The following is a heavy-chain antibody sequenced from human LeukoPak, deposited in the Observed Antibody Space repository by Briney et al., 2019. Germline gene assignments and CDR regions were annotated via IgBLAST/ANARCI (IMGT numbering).Heavy chain of an antibody. CDR3: ATTPGYSSGWYESGFGY. J-gene: IGHJ4*02. Sequence: PGGSLRLSCAASGFTFSSYHMNWVRQAPGKGLEWVSYISIFSSTIYYADSVKGRFTISRDNSKNTLYLQMNSLRAEDTAVYYCATTPGYSSGWYESGFGYWGQGTLVTVSS. CDR1: GFTFSSYH. V-gene: IGHV3-48*01. D-gene: IGHD6-19*01. CDR2: ISIFSSTI.